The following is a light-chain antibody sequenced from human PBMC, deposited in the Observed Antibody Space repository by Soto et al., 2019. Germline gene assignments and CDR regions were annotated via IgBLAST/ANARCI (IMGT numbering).Light chain of an antibody. CDR3: QQLTDRRFS. V-gene: IGKV1-9*01. CDR2: AAS. CDR1: QGNNTF. J-gene: IGKJ2*01. Sequence: IRLTQSPSSLSASVGDRVTISCRASQGNNTFVAWYQQKSGKAPKLLIFAASTLQSGVPSRFSGSGSGTDFTLTISSLQPEDFATYYCQQLTDRRFSFGQGTKVDIK.